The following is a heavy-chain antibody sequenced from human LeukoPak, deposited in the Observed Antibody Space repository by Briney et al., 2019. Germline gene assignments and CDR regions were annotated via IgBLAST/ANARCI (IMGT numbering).Heavy chain of an antibody. CDR3: AKISGYDLYYFDY. V-gene: IGHV3-23*01. CDR1: GFTFSSFA. J-gene: IGHJ4*02. D-gene: IGHD5-12*01. CDR2: ISASGGST. Sequence: AGGSLRLSCAASGFTFSSFAMTWVRQAPGKGLEWVSVISASGGSTYYADSVKGRFTISRDNSKNTLYLQMNSLRAEDTAVYYCAKISGYDLYYFDYWGQGTLVTVSS.